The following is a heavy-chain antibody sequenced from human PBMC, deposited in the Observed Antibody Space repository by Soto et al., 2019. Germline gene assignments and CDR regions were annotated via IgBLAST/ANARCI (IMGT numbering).Heavy chain of an antibody. CDR3: ARTGYCSGGSCYYRDV. CDR1: GFTFSSYS. V-gene: IGHV3-21*01. CDR2: ISSSSSYI. D-gene: IGHD2-15*01. J-gene: IGHJ6*03. Sequence: EVQLVESGGGLVKPGGSLRLSCAASGFTFSSYSMNWVRQAPGKGLEWVSSISSSSSYIYYADSVKGRFTISRDNAKNSLYLQMNSLRAEDTAVYYCARTGYCSGGSCYYRDVWGKGTTVTVSS.